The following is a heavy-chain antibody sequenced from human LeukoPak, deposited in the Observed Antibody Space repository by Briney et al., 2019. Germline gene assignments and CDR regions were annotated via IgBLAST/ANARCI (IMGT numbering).Heavy chain of an antibody. CDR1: GFTFSSYS. V-gene: IGHV3-48*04. CDR3: ARMADYYDSSGYYSNWFDP. J-gene: IGHJ5*02. D-gene: IGHD3-22*01. Sequence: GGSLRLSCAASGFTFSSYSMNWVRQAPGKGLEWVSYISSSGSTIYYADSVKGRFTISRDNAKNSLYLQMNSLRAEDTAVYYCARMADYYDSSGYYSNWFDPWGQGTLVTVSS. CDR2: ISSSGSTI.